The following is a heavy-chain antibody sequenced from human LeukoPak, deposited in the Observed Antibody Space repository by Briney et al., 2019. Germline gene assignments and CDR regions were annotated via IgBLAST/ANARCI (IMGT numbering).Heavy chain of an antibody. CDR2: ISIGSTYV. Sequence: PGESLRLSCTASGFTFSTYSMNWVRQAPGKGLEWVSYISIGSTYVDYADSVKARFTVSRDNAKNSLVLQMNSLRAEDTAVYYCARGVSGTTALDYWGQGTLVTVSS. CDR1: GFTFSTYS. D-gene: IGHD1-7*01. V-gene: IGHV3-21*01. CDR3: ARGVSGTTALDY. J-gene: IGHJ4*02.